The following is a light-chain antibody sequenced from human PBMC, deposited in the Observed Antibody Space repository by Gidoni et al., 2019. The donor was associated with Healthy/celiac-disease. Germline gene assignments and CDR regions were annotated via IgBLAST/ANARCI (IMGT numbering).Light chain of an antibody. CDR1: SSDVGGYNY. J-gene: IGLJ2*01. V-gene: IGLV2-8*01. Sequence: SALPQPPSASGSPGQSVTISCTGTSSDVGGYNYVSWYQQHPGKAPKLMIYEVSKRPAGIPDRFSGSKSGNTASLTVSGLQAEDEADYYCSAYAGSNNHVVFGGGTKLTVL. CDR2: EVS. CDR3: SAYAGSNNHVV.